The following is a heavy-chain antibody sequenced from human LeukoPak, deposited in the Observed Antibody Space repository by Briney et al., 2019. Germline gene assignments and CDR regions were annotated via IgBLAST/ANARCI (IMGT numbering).Heavy chain of an antibody. CDR1: RFIFSSYG. V-gene: IGHV3-21*01. CDR3: ARVSESEWNFDL. D-gene: IGHD1-14*01. J-gene: IGHJ2*01. Sequence: GGTLRLSCAASRFIFSSYGMSWVRQAPGKGLEWVSSISSSGTYIYYADSMKGRFTLSRDNAKNSLYLQMNSLRAEDTAVYYCARVSESEWNFDLWGRGTLVTVSS. CDR2: ISSSGTYI.